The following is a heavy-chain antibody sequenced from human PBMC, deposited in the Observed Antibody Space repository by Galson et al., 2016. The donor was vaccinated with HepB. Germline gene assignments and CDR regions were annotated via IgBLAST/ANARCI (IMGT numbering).Heavy chain of an antibody. J-gene: IGHJ6*02. D-gene: IGHD3-10*01. V-gene: IGHV3-23*01. Sequence: LRLSCAASGFSFSHSALTWVRQAPGQGPEWVSGISAGGEVTYDSDSLKGRFTIPRDNSKNTLYLQMNSLRVEDTVIYYCVRVHDVTLNHLLGALDVWGQGTTVAVSS. CDR2: ISAGGEVT. CDR3: VRVHDVTLNHLLGALDV. CDR1: GFSFSHSA.